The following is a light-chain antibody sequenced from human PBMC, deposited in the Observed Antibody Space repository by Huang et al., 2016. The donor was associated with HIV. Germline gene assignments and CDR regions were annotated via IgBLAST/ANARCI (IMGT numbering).Light chain of an antibody. CDR3: QQTYSAPVT. CDR1: QRISSN. Sequence: DIQVTQSPSSLSESVGDRVTITCRTIQRISSNLSWYQQKIGKGPNLLLYSSTVLQSGVPSRFTGSGSGTDFTLTINSLQPEDFATYYCQQTYSAPVTFGGGTRVEIK. V-gene: IGKV1-39*01. CDR2: SST. J-gene: IGKJ4*01.